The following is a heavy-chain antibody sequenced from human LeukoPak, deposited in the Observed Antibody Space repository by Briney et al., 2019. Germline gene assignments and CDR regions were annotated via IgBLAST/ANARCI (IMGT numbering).Heavy chain of an antibody. J-gene: IGHJ4*02. D-gene: IGHD1-26*01. CDR2: INHSGST. CDR1: GGSFSGYY. V-gene: IGHV4-34*01. CDR3: GRARSGGGSYAFDY. Sequence: SETLSLTCAVYGGSFSGYYWSWIRQPPGKGLEWIGEINHSGSTNYNPSLKSRVTISVDTSKNQFSLKLSSVTAADTAVYYCGRARSGGGSYAFDYGGQGPLVTVS.